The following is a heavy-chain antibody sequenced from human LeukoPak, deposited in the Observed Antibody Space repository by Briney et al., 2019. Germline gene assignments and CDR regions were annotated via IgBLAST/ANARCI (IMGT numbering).Heavy chain of an antibody. Sequence: SETLSLTCAVYGGSFSGYYWSWIRQPPGKGLEWIGEINHSGSTNYNPSLKSRVTISVDTSKNQFSLKLSSVTAADTAVYYCASFIAAAGTQRPQDYWGQGTLVAVSS. CDR3: ASFIAAAGTQRPQDY. CDR1: GGSFSGYY. D-gene: IGHD6-13*01. V-gene: IGHV4-34*01. CDR2: INHSGST. J-gene: IGHJ4*02.